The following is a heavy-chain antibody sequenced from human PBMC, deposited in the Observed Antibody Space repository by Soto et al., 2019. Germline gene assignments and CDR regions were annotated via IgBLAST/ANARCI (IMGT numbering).Heavy chain of an antibody. CDR2: IIPIFGTA. CDR3: ARENGDSSSSPPYFDY. D-gene: IGHD6-6*01. V-gene: IGHV1-69*13. Sequence: SVKVSCKASGGTFSSYAISWVRQAPGQGLEWMGGIIPIFGTANYAQKFQGRVTITADESTSTAYMELSSLRSEDTAVYYCARENGDSSSSPPYFDYWGQGTLVTVSS. CDR1: GGTFSSYA. J-gene: IGHJ4*02.